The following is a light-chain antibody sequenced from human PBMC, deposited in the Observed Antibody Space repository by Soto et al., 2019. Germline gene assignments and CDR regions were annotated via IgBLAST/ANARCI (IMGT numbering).Light chain of an antibody. Sequence: QSVLTQPASVSGSPGQSITISCTGTSSDVGAYNYVSWNQQHAGKAPKLIIHEVTNRPSGVSHRFSGSKSGNTASLTISGLQAEDEADYYCSSYTGSTDYVFGTGTKVTVL. CDR3: SSYTGSTDYV. CDR2: EVT. CDR1: SSDVGAYNY. V-gene: IGLV2-14*01. J-gene: IGLJ1*01.